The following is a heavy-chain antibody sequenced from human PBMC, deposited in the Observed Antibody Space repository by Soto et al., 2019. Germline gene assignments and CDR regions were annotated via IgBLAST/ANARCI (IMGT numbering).Heavy chain of an antibody. J-gene: IGHJ4*02. D-gene: IGHD3-9*01. CDR3: ARVRYYDILTGYYTFDY. CDR2: IYYSGST. CDR1: GGSISSYY. V-gene: IGHV4-59*01. Sequence: SETLSLTCTVSGGSISSYYWSWIRQPPGKGLGWIGYIYYSGSTNYNPSLKSRVTISVDTSKNQFSLKLSSVTAADTAVYYCARVRYYDILTGYYTFDYWGQGTLVTVSS.